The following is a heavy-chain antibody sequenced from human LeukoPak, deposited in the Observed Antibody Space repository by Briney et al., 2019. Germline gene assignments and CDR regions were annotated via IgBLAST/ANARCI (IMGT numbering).Heavy chain of an antibody. V-gene: IGHV7-4-1*02. CDR1: GYTFTSYA. D-gene: IGHD2-21*02. CDR2: INTNTGNP. CDR3: ASIYCGGDCYLSDAFDI. Sequence: ASVKVSCKASGYTFTSYAMNWVRQAPGQGLEWMGWINTNTGNPTYAQGFTGRFVFSLDTSVSTAYLQISSLKAEDTAVYYCASIYCGGDCYLSDAFDIWGQGTMVTVSS. J-gene: IGHJ3*02.